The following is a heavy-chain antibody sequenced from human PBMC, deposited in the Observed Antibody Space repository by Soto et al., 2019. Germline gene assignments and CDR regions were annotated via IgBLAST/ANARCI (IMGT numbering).Heavy chain of an antibody. J-gene: IGHJ4*02. V-gene: IGHV4-39*01. CDR2: IYYSGST. D-gene: IGHD2-8*01. Sequence: QPPGRGLEWIGSIYYSGSTYYNPSLKSRVTISVDTSKNQFSLKLSSVTAADTAVYYCDRMVYATAGFAYRGQGTLVTVSS. CDR3: DRMVYATAGFAY.